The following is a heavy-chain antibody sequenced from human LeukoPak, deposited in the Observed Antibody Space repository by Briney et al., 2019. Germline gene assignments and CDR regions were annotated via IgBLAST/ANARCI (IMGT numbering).Heavy chain of an antibody. CDR1: GFTFSSYS. V-gene: IGHV3-48*02. J-gene: IGHJ4*02. CDR3: ARADRDGDKRFLD. D-gene: IGHD5-24*01. Sequence: GGSLRLSCAASGFTFSSYSVIWARQAPGKGLEWVSYVSSSGTTTYYADSVKGRFTISRDNGKNLVSLQMNSLRDEDTAVYYCARADRDGDKRFLDWGQGTLVTVSS. CDR2: VSSSGTTT.